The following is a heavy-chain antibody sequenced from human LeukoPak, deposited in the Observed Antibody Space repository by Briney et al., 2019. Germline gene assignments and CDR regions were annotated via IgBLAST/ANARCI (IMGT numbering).Heavy chain of an antibody. CDR3: ARAFYSYFDY. V-gene: IGHV3-7*03. CDR2: INQDGSEK. Sequence: GGSLRLSCAASGLNFRSSWMSWIRQAPGKGLERVANINQDGSEKYYVDSVKGRFTISRDNAKNSLYLQMNSLRVEDTAAYYCARAFYSYFDYWGQGTLVVVST. CDR1: GLNFRSSW. J-gene: IGHJ4*02. D-gene: IGHD2/OR15-2a*01.